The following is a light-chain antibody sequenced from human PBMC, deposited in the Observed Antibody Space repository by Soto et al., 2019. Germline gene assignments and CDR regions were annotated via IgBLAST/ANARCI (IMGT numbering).Light chain of an antibody. V-gene: IGLV2-14*01. J-gene: IGLJ3*02. Sequence: QSVLTQPASVSGSPGQSITISCTGTNTDVGVYDYVSWYQQHPGKAPKVMIYEVTNRPSGVSNRFSGSKSGDTASLTISGLQSDDEADYYCSSYTPSATLVFGGGTTVTVL. CDR1: NTDVGVYDY. CDR2: EVT. CDR3: SSYTPSATLV.